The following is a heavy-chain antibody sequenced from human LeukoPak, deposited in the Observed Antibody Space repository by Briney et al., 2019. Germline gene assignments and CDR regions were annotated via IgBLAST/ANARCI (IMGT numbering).Heavy chain of an antibody. D-gene: IGHD2-21*01. CDR2: ISYDGSNK. CDR3: AKGYIQLWWFDY. CDR1: GFTFSSYA. V-gene: IGHV3-30*04. Sequence: PGRSLRLSCAASGFTFSSYAMHWVRQAPGKGLEWVAVISYDGSNKYYADSVKGRFTISRDNSKNTVYLQMTNLRAEDTAVYYCAKGYIQLWWFDYWGQGTLVTVSS. J-gene: IGHJ4*02.